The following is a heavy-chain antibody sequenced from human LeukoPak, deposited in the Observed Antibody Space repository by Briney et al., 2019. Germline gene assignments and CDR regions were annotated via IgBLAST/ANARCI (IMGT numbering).Heavy chain of an antibody. CDR2: IYSGGST. CDR3: ARVRPGGYILDY. Sequence: PGGSLRLSCAASGFTVSSNCMSWVRQPPGKGLEWVSVIYSGGSTYYAHSVKGRFTISIDNSKNTLYLQMNRLRAEDTAVYYCARVRPGGYILDYWGQGTLVTVSS. CDR1: GFTVSSNC. V-gene: IGHV3-53*03. D-gene: IGHD5-12*01. J-gene: IGHJ4*02.